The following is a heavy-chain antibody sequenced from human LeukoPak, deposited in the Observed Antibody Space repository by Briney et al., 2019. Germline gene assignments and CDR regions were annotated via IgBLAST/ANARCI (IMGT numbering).Heavy chain of an antibody. CDR1: GDSISSYS. V-gene: IGHV4-59*01. J-gene: IGHJ6*02. CDR3: ARDQHWYYGMDV. Sequence: SETLSLTCTVSGDSISSYSWSWIRQPPGKGLEWIGYIFYSGNTYYNPSLKSRLTISIDTSKTQFSLKLSSVTAADTAVYYCARDQHWYYGMDVWGQGTTVTVSS. CDR2: IFYSGNT. D-gene: IGHD1-1*01.